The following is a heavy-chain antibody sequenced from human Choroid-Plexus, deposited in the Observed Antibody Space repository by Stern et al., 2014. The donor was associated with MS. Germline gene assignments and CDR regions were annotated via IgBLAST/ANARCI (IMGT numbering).Heavy chain of an antibody. CDR3: AKDRQYLTYFFDH. J-gene: IGHJ5*02. Sequence: VQLLESGGGVVQPGRPLRLSCVASGFTFGSCAMHWVRQAPGKGLEWVAGVSHDGSCQYYADSVKGRFTISRDNSQNTLYMQMSSLRPEDTAVYYCAKDRQYLTYFFDHWGQGSLVTVSS. CDR2: VSHDGSCQ. CDR1: GFTFGSCA. V-gene: IGHV3-30*18. D-gene: IGHD2/OR15-2a*01.